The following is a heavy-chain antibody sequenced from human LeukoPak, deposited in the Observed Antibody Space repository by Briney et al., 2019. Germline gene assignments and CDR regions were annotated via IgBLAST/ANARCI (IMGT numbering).Heavy chain of an antibody. J-gene: IGHJ3*02. V-gene: IGHV3-11*03. Sequence: GGSLRLSCAASGFTFSDYYMSWIRQAPGKGLEWVSFISSSGSYTHYADSVKGRFTISRDNAKNSLYLQMNSLRAEDTAVYYCARNIVGATNGAFDIWGQGTMVTVSS. D-gene: IGHD1-26*01. CDR1: GFTFSDYY. CDR2: ISSSGSYT. CDR3: ARNIVGATNGAFDI.